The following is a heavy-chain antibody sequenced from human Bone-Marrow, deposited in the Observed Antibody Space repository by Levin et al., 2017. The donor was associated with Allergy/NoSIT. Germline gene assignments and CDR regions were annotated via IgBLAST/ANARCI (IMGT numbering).Heavy chain of an antibody. Sequence: SETLSLTCSVSGGSISSGGFYWSWIRQPPGTVLEWIGYIYYSGTTYYSPSLKSRLTISVDTSKNQFSLRLRSVTAADTAVYYCARESRYYGKGTYYTLGYDLYGVDVWGPGTPVTVSS. J-gene: IGHJ6*02. D-gene: IGHD3-10*01. V-gene: IGHV4-31*03. CDR1: GGSISSGGFY. CDR3: ARESRYYGKGTYYTLGYDLYGVDV. CDR2: IYYSGTT.